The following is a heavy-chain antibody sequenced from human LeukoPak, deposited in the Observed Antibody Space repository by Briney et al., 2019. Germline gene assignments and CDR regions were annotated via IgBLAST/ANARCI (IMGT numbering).Heavy chain of an antibody. D-gene: IGHD3-22*01. CDR1: GFTFRNYV. CDR2: ISYDGSNK. Sequence: PGGSLRLSCAASGFTFRNYVIHWVRQAPGKGLEWVAVISYDGSNKYYADSVKGRFTISRDNSKNTLYLQMNSLRAEDTAVYYCAKDPYYDSSGYSDYWGQGTLVTVSS. V-gene: IGHV3-30-3*01. CDR3: AKDPYYDSSGYSDY. J-gene: IGHJ4*02.